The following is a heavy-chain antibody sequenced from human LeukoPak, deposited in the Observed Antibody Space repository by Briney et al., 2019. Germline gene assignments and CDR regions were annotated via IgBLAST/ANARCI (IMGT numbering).Heavy chain of an antibody. V-gene: IGHV3-30*04. Sequence: PGGSLRLSCAASGFTFSSYAMHWVRQAPGKGLEWVAVISYDGSNKYYADSVKGRFTISRDNSKNTLYLQMNSLRAEDTAVYYCARAYCGGDCYCAYWGQGTLVTVSS. CDR3: ARAYCGGDCYCAY. D-gene: IGHD2-21*02. J-gene: IGHJ4*02. CDR2: ISYDGSNK. CDR1: GFTFSSYA.